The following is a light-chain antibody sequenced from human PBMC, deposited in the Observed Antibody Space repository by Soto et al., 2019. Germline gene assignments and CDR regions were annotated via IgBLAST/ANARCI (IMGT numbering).Light chain of an antibody. V-gene: IGKV3D-15*01. Sequence: EIVLTQSPGTLSLSPGERATLSCRASQIIDSSYLAWYQQKPGQAPRLLIYGASTRATGIPARFSGSGSGTEFTPTISSLQSEDFAVYYCQQYNNWPPAITFGQGTRLEIK. CDR1: QIIDSSY. CDR2: GAS. CDR3: QQYNNWPPAIT. J-gene: IGKJ5*01.